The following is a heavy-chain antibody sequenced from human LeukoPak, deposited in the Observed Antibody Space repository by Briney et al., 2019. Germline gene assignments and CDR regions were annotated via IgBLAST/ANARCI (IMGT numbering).Heavy chain of an antibody. CDR2: IIPILGIA. CDR3: ASGYCSGGSCRPNY. J-gene: IGHJ4*02. V-gene: IGHV1-69*04. Sequence: SVKVSFQCSGGTYSSCVISWVRPPPGQEVAWVGRIIPILGIANYAQKFQGRVTITADKSTSTAYMEMSSLRSEDTAVYYCASGYCSGGSCRPNYWGQGTLVTVSS. CDR1: GGTYSSCV. D-gene: IGHD2-15*01.